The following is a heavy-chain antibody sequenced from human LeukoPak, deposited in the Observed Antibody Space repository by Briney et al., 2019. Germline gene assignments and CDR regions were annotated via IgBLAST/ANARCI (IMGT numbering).Heavy chain of an antibody. CDR3: AREGGYARGRWGTVTTILSW. CDR2: INPSGGST. CDR1: GYTFANYY. V-gene: IGHV1-46*01. D-gene: IGHD4-17*01. Sequence: GASVKISCKASGYTFANYYIHLVRQAPGQGLEWMGFINPSGGSTNYAQKFQGRVTMTRDTSTSTVYMELSSLRSEDTAVYYCAREGGYARGRWGTVTTILSWWGQGTLVTVSS. J-gene: IGHJ4*02.